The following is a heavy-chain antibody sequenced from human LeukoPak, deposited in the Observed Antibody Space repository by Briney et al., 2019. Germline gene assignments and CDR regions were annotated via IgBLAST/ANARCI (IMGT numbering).Heavy chain of an antibody. CDR1: GGSFSGYY. CDR2: INQSGST. V-gene: IGHV4-34*01. J-gene: IGHJ4*02. CDR3: ASRYNWNDGGY. Sequence: PSETLSLTCAVYGGSFSGYYWSWIRQPPGKGLEWIGEINQSGSTNYNPSLKSRVTISVDTSKNQFSLKLSPVTAADTAVYYCASRYNWNDGGYWGQGTLVTVSS. D-gene: IGHD1-1*01.